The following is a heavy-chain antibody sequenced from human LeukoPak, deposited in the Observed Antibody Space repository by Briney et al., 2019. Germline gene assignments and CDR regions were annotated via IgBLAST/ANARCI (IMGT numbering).Heavy chain of an antibody. J-gene: IGHJ4*02. CDR2: ISWNSATI. CDR3: ARDLIGGNACDY. V-gene: IGHV3-9*01. D-gene: IGHD2-15*01. Sequence: PGGSLRLSCIASGFTFEDFAMHWVRQVPGKGLEWVSGISWNSATIGYADSVKGRFTISRDNAKSSLYLQLDSLRAEDTAVYYCARDLIGGNACDYWGQGALVTVSS. CDR1: GFTFEDFA.